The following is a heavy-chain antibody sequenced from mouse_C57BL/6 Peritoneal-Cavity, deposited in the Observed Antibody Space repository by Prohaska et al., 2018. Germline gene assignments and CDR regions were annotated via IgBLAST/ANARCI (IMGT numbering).Heavy chain of an antibody. Sequence: EVQLQQSGLVLVKPGASVKMSCKASGYTFTDYYMNWVKQSHGKSLEWIGVINPYNGGTSNNKKFKGKDKLTVDKSSSTAYKELNSLTSEDSAVYYCASYYGSSHFDYWGQGTTLTVSS. CDR2: INPYNGGT. CDR1: GYTFTDYY. V-gene: IGHV1-19*01. D-gene: IGHD1-1*01. CDR3: ASYYGSSHFDY. J-gene: IGHJ2*01.